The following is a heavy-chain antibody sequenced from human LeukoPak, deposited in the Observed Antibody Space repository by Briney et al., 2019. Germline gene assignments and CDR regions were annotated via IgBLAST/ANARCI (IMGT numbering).Heavy chain of an antibody. CDR1: GFPFSHFS. D-gene: IGHD2-8*01. Sequence: GGSLRLSCATSGFPFSHFSMSWVRQAPGKGVEWISTTDSGATSTYYAESVKGRFTISRDNSKNTLYLQMSSLRVEDTAVYYCAKQSYARSLGEGGPGTLVSVSS. J-gene: IGHJ4*02. V-gene: IGHV3-23*01. CDR3: AKQSYARSLGE. CDR2: TDSGATST.